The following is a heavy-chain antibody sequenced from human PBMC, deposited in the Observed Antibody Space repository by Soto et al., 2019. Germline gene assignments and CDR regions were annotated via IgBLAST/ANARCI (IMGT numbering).Heavy chain of an antibody. Sequence: ASVKVSCKASGCTFTSYYMHWVRQAPGQGLEWMGIINPSGGSTSYAQKFQGRVTMTRDTSTSTVYMELSSLRSEDTAVYYCASGPNRRITIFGVVIMPSAIDYWGQGTLVTVSS. D-gene: IGHD3-3*01. CDR3: ASGPNRRITIFGVVIMPSAIDY. J-gene: IGHJ4*02. CDR2: INPSGGST. V-gene: IGHV1-46*01. CDR1: GCTFTSYY.